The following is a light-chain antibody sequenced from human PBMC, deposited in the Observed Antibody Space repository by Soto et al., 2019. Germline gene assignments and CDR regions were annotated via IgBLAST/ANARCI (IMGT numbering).Light chain of an antibody. CDR3: CSYAGSSIPVI. CDR2: EVS. V-gene: IGLV2-23*02. CDR1: SSDVGNYNL. Sequence: QSALTQPASVSGSPGQSITIPCTGTSSDVGNYNLVSWYQQHPGKAPKLMIYEVSKWPSGVSNRFSGSKSGNTASLTISGLQAEDEADYYCCSYAGSSIPVIFGTGTKLTVL. J-gene: IGLJ1*01.